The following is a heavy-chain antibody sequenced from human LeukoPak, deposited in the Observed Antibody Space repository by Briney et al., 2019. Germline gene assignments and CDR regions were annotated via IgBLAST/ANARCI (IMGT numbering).Heavy chain of an antibody. J-gene: IGHJ4*02. CDR3: ARVNSVVVVPSTRHFDY. CDR1: GYSITSAYY. D-gene: IGHD2-15*01. CDR2: IYHSGSS. Sequence: SETLSLTCTVSGYSITSAYYWGWIRQSPGKGLAWIGSIYHSGSSYYNPSLKSRVTISVDTSKNQFSLRLSSVTAADTAVYYCARVNSVVVVPSTRHFDYWGQGTLVTVSS. V-gene: IGHV4-38-2*02.